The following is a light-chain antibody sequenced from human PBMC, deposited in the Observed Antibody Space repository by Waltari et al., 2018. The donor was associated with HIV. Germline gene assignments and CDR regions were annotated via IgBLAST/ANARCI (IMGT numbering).Light chain of an antibody. V-gene: IGLV2-8*01. CDR2: EVS. J-gene: IGLJ3*02. Sequence: QSALTQHHSASGSPGQSVTISCTGTSSDVGSYTYVSWYQQYPGKAPNLIIYEVSKRPSGVPDRFSGSKSGNTASLTVSGLQAEDEAEYYCSSYAGDNNLLFGGGTKLTVL. CDR3: SSYAGDNNLL. CDR1: SSDVGSYTY.